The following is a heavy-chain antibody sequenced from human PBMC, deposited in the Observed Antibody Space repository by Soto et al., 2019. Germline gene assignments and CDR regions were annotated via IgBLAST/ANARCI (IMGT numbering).Heavy chain of an antibody. J-gene: IGHJ4*02. D-gene: IGHD4-17*01. CDR3: ARDFSPTTVVTLDY. CDR2: ISSSGSTI. CDR1: GYTFSYYY. Sequence: PGGSLRLSCAASGYTFSYYYMSWMRQAPGKGLEWVSYISSSGSTIYYADSVKGRFTISRDNAKNSLYLQMNSLRAEDTAVYYCARDFSPTTVVTLDYWGQGTLVTVSS. V-gene: IGHV3-11*01.